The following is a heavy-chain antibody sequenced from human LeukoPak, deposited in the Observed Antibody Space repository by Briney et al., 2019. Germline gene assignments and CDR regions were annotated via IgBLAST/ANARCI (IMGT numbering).Heavy chain of an antibody. CDR2: IYHSGST. Sequence: PSGTLSLTCAVSGGSISSSNWWSWVRQPPGKGLEWIGEIYHSGSTNYNPSLKSRVTISVDTSKNQFSLKLSSVTAADTAVYYCARHSSYYGSGSLRWGQGTLVTVSS. D-gene: IGHD3-10*01. CDR1: GGSISSSNW. V-gene: IGHV4-4*02. CDR3: ARHSSYYGSGSLR. J-gene: IGHJ4*02.